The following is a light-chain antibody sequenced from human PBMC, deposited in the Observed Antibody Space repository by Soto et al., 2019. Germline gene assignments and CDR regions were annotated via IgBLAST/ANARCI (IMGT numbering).Light chain of an antibody. CDR3: GTRDSSRIGYV. V-gene: IGLV1-51*01. J-gene: IGLJ1*01. Sequence: QSALTQPPSVSAAPGQRVTISCSWINSNIGNNYVSWYQQLPGTAPKLLIYDNNKRPSGIPDRFSGSKSGTSATLDITGLQTGDEADYYCGTRDSSRIGYVFGTGTKSPS. CDR1: NSNIGNNY. CDR2: DNN.